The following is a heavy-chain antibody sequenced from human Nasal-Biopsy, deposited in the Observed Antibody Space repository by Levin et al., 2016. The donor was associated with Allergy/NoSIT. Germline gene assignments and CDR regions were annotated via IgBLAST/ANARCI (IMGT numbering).Heavy chain of an antibody. CDR1: GFTFSSYA. Sequence: GESLKISCAASGFTFSSYALHWVRQAPGKGLEYVSVISSNGDSTYYADSVKGRFTISRDNSKNMLYLQMSSLRSEDTAVYYCVNLDRRDYWGQGTLVTVSS. D-gene: IGHD3-9*01. J-gene: IGHJ4*02. CDR2: ISSNGDST. V-gene: IGHV3-64D*06. CDR3: VNLDRRDY.